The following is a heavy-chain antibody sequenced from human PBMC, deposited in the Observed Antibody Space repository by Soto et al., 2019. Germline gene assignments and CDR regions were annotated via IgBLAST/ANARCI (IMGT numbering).Heavy chain of an antibody. Sequence: QVQLVQSGAEVKKPGASVKVSCKASGYTFTSYYMHWVRQPPGQGLEWMGIINPSGGSTSYAQKLQGRVTMTRDTSTSTVDMELSSLRSEDTAVYYCARHSNGSGADYGMDVWGQGTTVTVSS. J-gene: IGHJ6*02. CDR1: GYTFTSYY. D-gene: IGHD3-10*01. V-gene: IGHV1-46*01. CDR3: ARHSNGSGADYGMDV. CDR2: INPSGGST.